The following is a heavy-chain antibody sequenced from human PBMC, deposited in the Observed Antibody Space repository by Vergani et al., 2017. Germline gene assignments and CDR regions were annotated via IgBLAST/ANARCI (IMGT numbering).Heavy chain of an antibody. D-gene: IGHD4-11*01. Sequence: QVQLQQWGGGLLKPSEILSLTCVVNGGYFTSYHWTWIRQSPGEGLEWVGDIDHTGRPDYNPSLKSRLTMSVDKSRNQFSLTLNSVTATDTAIYFCARVNTETNGHLYYYYYMDVWGQGTAVT. V-gene: IGHV4-34*01. CDR2: IDHTGRP. CDR3: ARVNTETNGHLYYYYYMDV. J-gene: IGHJ6*03. CDR1: GGYFTSYH.